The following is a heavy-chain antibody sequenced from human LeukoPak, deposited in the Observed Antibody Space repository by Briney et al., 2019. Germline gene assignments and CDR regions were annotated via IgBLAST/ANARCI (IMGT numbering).Heavy chain of an antibody. D-gene: IGHD1-26*01. CDR1: GFTFSDYY. J-gene: IGHJ1*01. CDR3: ARGVGGVQH. CDR2: ISTGGTTI. Sequence: GGSLRLSCAASGFTFSDYYMNWIRQAPGKGLEWVSYISTGGTTIYYADSVNGRFTISRDNADNSLYLQMNSLRAEDTAVYYCARGVGGVQHWGQGTLVTVSS. V-gene: IGHV3-11*01.